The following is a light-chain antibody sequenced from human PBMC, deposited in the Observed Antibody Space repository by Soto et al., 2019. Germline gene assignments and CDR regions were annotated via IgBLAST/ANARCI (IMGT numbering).Light chain of an antibody. CDR2: DAS. V-gene: IGKV3-11*01. J-gene: IGKJ4*01. CDR1: QGIISF. Sequence: EIVLTQSPATLSLSPGERATLSCRASQGIISFLAWYQQKPGQAPRLLIYDASNRATGIPSRFSGSGSGTDFTLTISSLEPEDFAVYYCQLRSDWPTFGGGTKVEIK. CDR3: QLRSDWPT.